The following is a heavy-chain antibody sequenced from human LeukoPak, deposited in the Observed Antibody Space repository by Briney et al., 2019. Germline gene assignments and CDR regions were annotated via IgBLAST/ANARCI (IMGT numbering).Heavy chain of an antibody. CDR1: GGSVSSGSYY. Sequence: SETLSLTCTVPGGSVSSGSYYWGWIRQPPGTGLEWIGYIYYSGSTNYNPSLKSRVTISVDTSKNQFSLKLSSVTAADTAVYYCARGGPTRPYYYGSGYIYYYYGMDVWGQGTTVTVSS. CDR2: IYYSGST. V-gene: IGHV4-61*01. CDR3: ARGGPTRPYYYGSGYIYYYYGMDV. D-gene: IGHD3-10*01. J-gene: IGHJ6*02.